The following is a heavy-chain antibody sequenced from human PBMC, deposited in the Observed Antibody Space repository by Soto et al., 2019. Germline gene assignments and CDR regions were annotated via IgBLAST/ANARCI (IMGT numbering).Heavy chain of an antibody. CDR1: GYSFTSYW. Sequence: GESLKISCKGSGYSFTSYWIGWVRQMPGKGLEWMGIIYPGDSDTRYSPSFQGQVTISADKSISTAYLQWSSLKASDTAMYYCARNGITAKYYYYGMDVWGQGTTVTAP. D-gene: IGHD1-20*01. V-gene: IGHV5-51*01. CDR3: ARNGITAKYYYYGMDV. J-gene: IGHJ6*02. CDR2: IYPGDSDT.